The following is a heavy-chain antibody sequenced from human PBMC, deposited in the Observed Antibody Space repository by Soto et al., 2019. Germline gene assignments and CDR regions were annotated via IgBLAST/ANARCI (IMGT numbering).Heavy chain of an antibody. Sequence: QVQLVQSGAEVKKPGSSVKVSCKAAGGTFSSYAISWVRQAPGQGLEWMGGIIPIFGTANYAQKFQGIVTITADESTSTAYMERSSLRSEGKAVYYCARDGGGYEKEYYGMGVWGQGTTVTVSS. J-gene: IGHJ6*01. CDR2: IIPIFGTA. V-gene: IGHV1-69*12. CDR3: ARDGGGYEKEYYGMGV. D-gene: IGHD1-26*01. CDR1: GGTFSSYA.